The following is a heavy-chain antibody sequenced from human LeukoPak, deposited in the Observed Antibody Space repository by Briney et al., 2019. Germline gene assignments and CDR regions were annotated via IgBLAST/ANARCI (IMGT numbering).Heavy chain of an antibody. CDR2: ISAYNGNT. V-gene: IGHV1-18*01. CDR3: ARDSHYYDSSGYYYYYYMDV. Sequence: ASVKVSCKASGYTFTSYGISWVRQAPGQGLEWMGWISAYNGNTNYAQKLQGRVTMTTDTSTSTAYMELRSLRSDDTAVYYCARDSHYYDSSGYYYYYYMDVWGKGTTVTVSS. CDR1: GYTFTSYG. D-gene: IGHD3-22*01. J-gene: IGHJ6*03.